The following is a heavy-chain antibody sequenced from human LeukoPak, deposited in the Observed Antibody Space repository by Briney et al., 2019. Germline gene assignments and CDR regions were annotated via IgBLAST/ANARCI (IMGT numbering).Heavy chain of an antibody. V-gene: IGHV3-21*06. J-gene: IGHJ3*02. CDR1: GFTFSSYW. Sequence: GGSLRLSCAASGFTFSSYWMSWVRQAPGKGLEWVSSISSSSSYIYYANSVKGRFTISRDNAKNSLYLQMNSLRAEDTAVYYCARGLPTRRGVFDIWGQGTKVTVSS. CDR2: ISSSSSYI. D-gene: IGHD4-11*01. CDR3: ARGLPTRRGVFDI.